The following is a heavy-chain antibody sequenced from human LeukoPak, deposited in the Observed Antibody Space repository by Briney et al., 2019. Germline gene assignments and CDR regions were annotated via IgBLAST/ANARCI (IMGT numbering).Heavy chain of an antibody. CDR3: ARLVFVTMVRGVIDY. Sequence: PSETLSLTCTVSGGSISSSSYYWGWIRQPPGKGLEWIGNIYYSGSTCYNPSLKSRVTISVDTSKNQFSLKLSSVTAADTAVYYCARLVFVTMVRGVIDYWGQGTLVTVSS. CDR2: IYYSGST. J-gene: IGHJ4*02. CDR1: GGSISSSSYY. V-gene: IGHV4-39*01. D-gene: IGHD3-10*01.